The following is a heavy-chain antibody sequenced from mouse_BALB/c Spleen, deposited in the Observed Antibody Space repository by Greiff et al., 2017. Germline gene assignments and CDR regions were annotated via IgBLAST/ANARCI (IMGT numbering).Heavy chain of an antibody. CDR1: GYAFSSYW. J-gene: IGHJ3*01. CDR3: AKDSSGFAWFAY. V-gene: IGHV1-80*01. D-gene: IGHD3-2*01. CDR2: IYPGDGDT. Sequence: QVQLKQSGAELVRPGSSVKISCKASGYAFSSYWMNWVKQRPGQGLEWIGQIYPGDGDTNYNGKFKGKATLTADKSSSTAYMQLSSLTSEDSAVYFCAKDSSGFAWFAYWGQGTLVTVSA.